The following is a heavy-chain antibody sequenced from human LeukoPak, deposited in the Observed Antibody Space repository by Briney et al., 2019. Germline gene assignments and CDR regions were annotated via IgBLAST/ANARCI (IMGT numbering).Heavy chain of an antibody. V-gene: IGHV4-34*01. CDR2: INHSGST. Sequence: PSETLSLTCAVYGGSFSGYYWSWIRQPPGKGLEWIGEINHSGSTNYNPSLKSRVTISVDTSKNQFSLKLSSVTAADTAVYYCARGKHCSSTSCYNTGGPYGMDVWGQGTTVTVSS. D-gene: IGHD2-2*01. J-gene: IGHJ6*02. CDR1: GGSFSGYY. CDR3: ARGKHCSSTSCYNTGGPYGMDV.